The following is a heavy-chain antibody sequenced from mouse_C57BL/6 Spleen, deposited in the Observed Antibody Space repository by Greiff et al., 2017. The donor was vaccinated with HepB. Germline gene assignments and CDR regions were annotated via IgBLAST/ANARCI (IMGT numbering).Heavy chain of an antibody. CDR3: ARHCLDQGAYYAMDY. CDR2: ISSGGSYT. D-gene: IGHD6-2*01. CDR1: GFTFSSYG. V-gene: IGHV5-6*01. J-gene: IGHJ4*01. Sequence: EVKVVESGGDLVKPGGSLKLSCAASGFTFSSYGMSWVRQTPDKRLEWVATISSGGSYTYYPDSVKGRFTISRDNAKNTLYLQMSSLKSEDTAMYYCARHCLDQGAYYAMDYWGQGTSVTVSS.